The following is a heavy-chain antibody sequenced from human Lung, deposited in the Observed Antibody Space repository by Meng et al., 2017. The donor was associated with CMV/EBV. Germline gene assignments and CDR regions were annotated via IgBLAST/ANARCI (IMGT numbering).Heavy chain of an antibody. CDR2: IRYDGSNK. CDR1: GFTFSSYG. Sequence: GGSXRLSCAASGFTFSSYGMHWVRQAPGKGLEWVAFIRYDGSNKYYADSVKGRFTISRDNSKNTLYLQMNSLRAEDTAVYYCAKVVRLGYCSSTSCPARSYYYYGMDVXGQGXTVTVSS. J-gene: IGHJ6*02. D-gene: IGHD2-2*01. CDR3: AKVVRLGYCSSTSCPARSYYYYGMDV. V-gene: IGHV3-30*02.